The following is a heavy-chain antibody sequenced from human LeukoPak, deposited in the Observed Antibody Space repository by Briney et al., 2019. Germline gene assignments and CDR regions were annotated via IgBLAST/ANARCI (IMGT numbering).Heavy chain of an antibody. CDR2: INHSGST. CDR1: GGSFSGYY. Sequence: PSETLSLTCAVYGGSFSGYYWSWIRQPPGKGLEWIGEINHSGSTNYNPSLKSRVTISVDTSKNQFSLKLSSVTAADTAVYYCARDGALAAAWPYWFDPWGQGTLVTVSS. D-gene: IGHD6-13*01. J-gene: IGHJ5*02. CDR3: ARDGALAAAWPYWFDP. V-gene: IGHV4-34*01.